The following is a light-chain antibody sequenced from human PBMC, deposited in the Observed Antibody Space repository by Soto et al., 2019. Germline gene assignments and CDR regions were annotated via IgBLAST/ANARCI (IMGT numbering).Light chain of an antibody. Sequence: EIVLTQSPATLSLSPWERATLSCRASQSIGLAIAWYQHKPGQAPRLLIFDASQRATGIPARFRGSGSGTDFARCIGGLGPEDFAVYYCQQRSDRPLWTLGQGTK. CDR2: DAS. V-gene: IGKV3-11*01. J-gene: IGKJ1*01. CDR1: QSIGLA. CDR3: QQRSDRPLWT.